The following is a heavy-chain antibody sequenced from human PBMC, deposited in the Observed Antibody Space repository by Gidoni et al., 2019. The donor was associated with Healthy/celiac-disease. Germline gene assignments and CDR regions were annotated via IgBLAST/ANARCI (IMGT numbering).Heavy chain of an antibody. J-gene: IGHJ6*02. CDR3: ARDLEQQLPRGMDV. V-gene: IGHV1-3*01. CDR2: INAGNGNT. Sequence: QVQLVQSGAEVKKPGASVKVSCKASGYTFTSYAMHWVRQAPGQRLEWMGWINAGNGNTKYSQKFQGRVTITRDTSASTAYMELSSLRSEDTAVYYCARDLEQQLPRGMDVWGQGTTVTVSS. CDR1: GYTFTSYA. D-gene: IGHD6-13*01.